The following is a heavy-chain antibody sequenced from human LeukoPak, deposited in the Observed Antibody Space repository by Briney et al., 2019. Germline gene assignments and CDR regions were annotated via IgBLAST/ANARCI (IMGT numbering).Heavy chain of an antibody. V-gene: IGHV3-30-3*01. D-gene: IGHD3-10*01. J-gene: IGHJ4*02. CDR3: AKDRRGLWFGELLYSPNYFDY. Sequence: GRSLRLSCAASGFTFSNYAMHWVRQAPGKGLEWVAVISYAGGNKYYADSVVGRFTISRDNSKNTLYLQMNSLRAEDTAVYYCAKDRRGLWFGELLYSPNYFDYWGQGTLVTVSS. CDR1: GFTFSNYA. CDR2: ISYAGGNK.